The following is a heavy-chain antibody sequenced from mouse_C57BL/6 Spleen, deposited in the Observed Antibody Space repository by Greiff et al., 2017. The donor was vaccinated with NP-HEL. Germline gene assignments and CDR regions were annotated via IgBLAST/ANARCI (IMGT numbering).Heavy chain of an antibody. J-gene: IGHJ4*01. V-gene: IGHV1-64*01. Sequence: VQLQQPGAELVKPGASVKLSCKASGYTFTSYWMHWVKQRPGQGLEWIGMLNPNSGSTNYNEKFKSKATLTVDKSSSTAYMQLSSLTSEDSAVYYCARYGSHYAMDCWGQGTSVTVSS. CDR3: ARYGSHYAMDC. CDR1: GYTFTSYW. D-gene: IGHD1-1*01. CDR2: LNPNSGST.